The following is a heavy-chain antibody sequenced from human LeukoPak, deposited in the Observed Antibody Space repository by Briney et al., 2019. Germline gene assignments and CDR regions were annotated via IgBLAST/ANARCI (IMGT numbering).Heavy chain of an antibody. Sequence: ASVKVSCKVSGYTLTELSMHWVRQAPGKGLEWMGGFDPEDGETIYAQKFQGRATMTEDTSTDTAYMELSSLRSEDTAVYYCATGPWGEFPLFDYWGQGTLVTVSS. CDR3: ATGPWGEFPLFDY. CDR2: FDPEDGET. J-gene: IGHJ4*02. V-gene: IGHV1-24*01. CDR1: GYTLTELS. D-gene: IGHD3-16*01.